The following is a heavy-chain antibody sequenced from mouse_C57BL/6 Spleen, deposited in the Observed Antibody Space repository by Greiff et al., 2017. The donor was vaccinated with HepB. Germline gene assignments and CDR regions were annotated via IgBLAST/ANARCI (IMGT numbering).Heavy chain of an antibody. D-gene: IGHD1-1*01. V-gene: IGHV1-82*01. Sequence: QVHVKQSGPELVKPGASVKISCKASGYAFSSSWMNWVKQRPGKGLEWIGRIYPGDGDTNYNGKFKGKATLTADKSSSTAYMQLSSLTSEDSAVSFCARTAYGSSFDYWGQGTTLTVSS. CDR1: GYAFSSSW. CDR2: IYPGDGDT. CDR3: ARTAYGSSFDY. J-gene: IGHJ2*01.